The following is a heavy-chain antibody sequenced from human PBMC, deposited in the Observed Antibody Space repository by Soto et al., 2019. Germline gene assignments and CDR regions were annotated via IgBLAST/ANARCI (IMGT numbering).Heavy chain of an antibody. D-gene: IGHD2-15*01. CDR2: IIPIFGTA. CDR3: ARGIVVVVAANIIVRYFDY. Sequence: SVKVSCKASGGTFSSYAISWVRQAPGQGLEWMGGIIPIFGTANYAQKLQGRVTITADESTSTAYMELSSLRSEDTAVYYCARGIVVVVAANIIVRYFDYWGQGTLVTVSS. J-gene: IGHJ4*02. V-gene: IGHV1-69*13. CDR1: GGTFSSYA.